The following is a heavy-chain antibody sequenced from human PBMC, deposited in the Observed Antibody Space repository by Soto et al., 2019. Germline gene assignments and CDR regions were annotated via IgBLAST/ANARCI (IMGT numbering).Heavy chain of an antibody. V-gene: IGHV1-2*02. CDR3: ARDAYYFYGLDV. CDR1: EYTFTGHY. CDR2: INPNNGGT. J-gene: IGHJ6*02. D-gene: IGHD2-21*01. Sequence: ASVKVSCKTSEYTFTGHYIHWVRQAPGQGLECMGWINPNNGGTYIAEKFMGRVTMTRDMSTTTAHMEMSGLRPGDTAVYYCARDAYYFYGLDVWGQGTTVTVSS.